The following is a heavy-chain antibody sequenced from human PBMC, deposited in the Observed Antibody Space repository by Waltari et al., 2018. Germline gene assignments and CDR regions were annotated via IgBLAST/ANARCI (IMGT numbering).Heavy chain of an antibody. CDR2: ISSGGHT. CDR3: ASRSNSGYYYGMDV. CDR1: GFTVSSNY. Sequence: EVQLVESGGGLIQPGGSLRLSCAASGFTVSSNYMPWVRQAPGKGLECVSVISSGGHTYYADSVKGRFTISRDNSKNTLYLQMNSLRAEDTAVYYCASRSNSGYYYGMDVWGQGTTVTVSS. D-gene: IGHD4-4*01. J-gene: IGHJ6*02. V-gene: IGHV3-53*01.